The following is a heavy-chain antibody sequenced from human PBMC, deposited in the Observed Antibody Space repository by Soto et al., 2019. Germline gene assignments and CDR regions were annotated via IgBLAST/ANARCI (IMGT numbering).Heavy chain of an antibody. CDR2: IYYSGST. CDR3: ARDSIAVADHYYYYGMDV. V-gene: IGHV4-39*02. Sequence: ATLSLTCTVSGGSISSSSYYWGWIRQPPGKGLEWIGSIYYSGSTYYNPSLKSRVPISVDTSKNQFSLKLSSVTAADTAVYYCARDSIAVADHYYYYGMDVWGQGTTVTVSS. J-gene: IGHJ6*02. D-gene: IGHD6-19*01. CDR1: GGSISSSSYY.